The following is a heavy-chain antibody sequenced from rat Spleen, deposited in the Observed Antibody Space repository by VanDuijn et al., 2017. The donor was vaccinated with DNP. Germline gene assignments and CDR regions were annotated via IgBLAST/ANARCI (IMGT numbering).Heavy chain of an antibody. CDR1: GFTFSNYG. V-gene: IGHV5S13*01. Sequence: EVQLVESGGGLVQPGRSLKLSCAASGFTFSNYGMAWVRQAPKKGLEWVATISTGGGKTYYRDSVKGRFTIYRENAKSTLYLQMDSLRSEDTATYYCARHRLYHNLFDYWGQGVMVTVSS. CDR3: ARHRLYHNLFDY. J-gene: IGHJ2*01. CDR2: ISTGGGKT. D-gene: IGHD1-10*01.